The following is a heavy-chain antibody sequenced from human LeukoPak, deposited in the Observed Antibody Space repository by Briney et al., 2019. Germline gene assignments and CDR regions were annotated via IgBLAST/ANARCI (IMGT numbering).Heavy chain of an antibody. D-gene: IGHD2-15*01. CDR1: GFTFSSYW. CDR3: ARGGSDY. CDR2: IKPDGSDK. Sequence: GGSLRLSCVASGFTFSSYWMSWVRQAPGKGLEWVANIKPDGSDKFYVDSVKGRFTISRDNAKNSVYLQMNSLSAEETAVYYCARGGSDYWGQGTLVTVSS. V-gene: IGHV3-7*01. J-gene: IGHJ4*02.